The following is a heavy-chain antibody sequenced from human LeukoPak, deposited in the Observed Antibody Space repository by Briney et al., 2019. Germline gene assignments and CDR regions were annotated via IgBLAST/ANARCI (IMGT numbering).Heavy chain of an antibody. Sequence: PGGSLRLSCAASGFTYDDYAMHWVRQAPGKGLEWVSSISWKSGIIDYADSVKGRFTISRDNAKNSLYLQMNSLRAEDTALYYCAKSIRGVILDHWGQGTLVTFSS. D-gene: IGHD3-10*01. CDR2: ISWKSGII. V-gene: IGHV3-9*01. J-gene: IGHJ4*02. CDR3: AKSIRGVILDH. CDR1: GFTYDDYA.